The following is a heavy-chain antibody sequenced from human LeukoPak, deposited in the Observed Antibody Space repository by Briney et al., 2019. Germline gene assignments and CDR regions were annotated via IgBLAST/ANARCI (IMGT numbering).Heavy chain of an antibody. Sequence: SASLSRTCAVYGGSFSGYYWSWIRQPPGKGLEWIGEINHSGSTNYNPSLKSRVTISVDTSKNQFSLKLSSVTAADTAVYYCARSRTDYGDWPDWYFDLWGRGTLVTVSS. CDR2: INHSGST. CDR3: ARSRTDYGDWPDWYFDL. D-gene: IGHD4-17*01. V-gene: IGHV4-34*01. J-gene: IGHJ2*01. CDR1: GGSFSGYY.